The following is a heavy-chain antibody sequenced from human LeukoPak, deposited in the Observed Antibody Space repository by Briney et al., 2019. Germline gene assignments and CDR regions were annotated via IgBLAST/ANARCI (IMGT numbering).Heavy chain of an antibody. CDR1: SASFSGYY. V-gene: IGHV4-34*01. CDR2: INHSGST. Sequence: SETLSLTCAVYSASFSGYYRSWISQPPGKGLEWIGEINHSGSTNYNPSLKSRVTISVDTSKNQFSLKLSSVTAADTAVYYCAYDYGDYVGYWGQGSLVTVSS. CDR3: AYDYGDYVGY. D-gene: IGHD4-17*01. J-gene: IGHJ4*02.